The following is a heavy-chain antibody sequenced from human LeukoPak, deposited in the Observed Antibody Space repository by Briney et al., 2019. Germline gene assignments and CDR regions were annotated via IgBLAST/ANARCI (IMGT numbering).Heavy chain of an antibody. Sequence: GGSLRLSCAASGFIFSQYSMNWVRQAPGKGLEWVSHIRSSSETFYADSVKGRFTISRDNARNSLYLQMNNLRGEDTAVYYCARDREERPYCSSTSCYYYYYGMDVWGQGTTVTVSS. CDR3: ARDREERPYCSSTSCYYYYYGMDV. CDR1: GFIFSQYS. D-gene: IGHD2-2*01. CDR2: IRSSSET. J-gene: IGHJ6*02. V-gene: IGHV3-48*01.